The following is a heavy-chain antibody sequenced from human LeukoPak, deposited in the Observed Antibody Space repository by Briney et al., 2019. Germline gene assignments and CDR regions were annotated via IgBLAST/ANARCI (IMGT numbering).Heavy chain of an antibody. CDR3: AELGITMIGGV. CDR1: GFTFSSYS. D-gene: IGHD3-10*02. CDR2: ISSSGSTI. Sequence: GGSLRLSCAASGFTFSSYSMNWVRQAPGKGLEWVSSISSSGSTIYYAGSVKGRFTISRDNAKNSLYLQMNSLRAEDTAVYYCAELGITMIGGVWGKGTTVTISS. J-gene: IGHJ6*04. V-gene: IGHV3-48*04.